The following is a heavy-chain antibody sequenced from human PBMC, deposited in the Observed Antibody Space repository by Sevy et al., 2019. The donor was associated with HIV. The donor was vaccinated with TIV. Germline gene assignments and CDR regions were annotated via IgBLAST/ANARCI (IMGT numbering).Heavy chain of an antibody. Sequence: ASVKVSCKASGYTFTDYYTHWVRQAPGQGLEWMGRINPNSGGTDYAQMFQGRVTMTRDTSISTAYMELSRMRSDDTAVYYCARGLDCSGGTCYYYGMDVWGQGTTVTVSS. CDR3: ARGLDCSGGTCYYYGMDV. CDR2: INPNSGGT. J-gene: IGHJ6*02. V-gene: IGHV1-2*06. D-gene: IGHD2-15*01. CDR1: GYTFTDYY.